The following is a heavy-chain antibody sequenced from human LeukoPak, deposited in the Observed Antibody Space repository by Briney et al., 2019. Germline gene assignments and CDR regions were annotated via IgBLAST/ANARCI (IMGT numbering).Heavy chain of an antibody. CDR1: GYSLSSGYH. CDR2: LYAAGNT. J-gene: IGHJ4*02. CDR3: AREIVRGVPGW. V-gene: IGHV4-38-2*02. D-gene: IGHD3-10*01. Sequence: PSETLSLTCAVSGYSLSSGYHWGWTRQTPGKGLEWIGGLYAAGNTYYSPSLKSRVTISLDKSKNLFSLDLRSVTAADTAVYYCAREIVRGVPGWWGQGTLVTVSS.